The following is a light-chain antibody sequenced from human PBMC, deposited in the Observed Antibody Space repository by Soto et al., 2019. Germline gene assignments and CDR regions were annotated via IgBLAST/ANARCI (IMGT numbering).Light chain of an antibody. J-gene: IGLJ2*01. CDR2: EVS. V-gene: IGLV2-23*02. CDR1: SSDVGSYNL. Sequence: QSALTQPASVSGSPGQSITISCTGTSSDVGSYNLVSWYQQHPGKAPKLMIYEVSKRPSGVSNRFSGSKSGNTASLTISGLQAEDEADYYCCLYGVFGGGTKLTVL. CDR3: CLYGV.